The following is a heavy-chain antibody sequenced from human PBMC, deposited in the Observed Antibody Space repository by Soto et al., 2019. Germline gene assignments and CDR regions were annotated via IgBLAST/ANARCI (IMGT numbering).Heavy chain of an antibody. Sequence: TLSLTCTVSGGSISSGPYSLGWIRQPPGKGLEWIGTFHYSGSTYYSPSLESRVTISVDTSKNQFSLKVSSATAADTAVYYCARLGGYCSGTSCYGYYGMDVWGQGTTVTVSS. CDR1: GGSISSGPYS. J-gene: IGHJ6*02. V-gene: IGHV4-39*01. D-gene: IGHD2-2*01. CDR2: FHYSGST. CDR3: ARLGGYCSGTSCYGYYGMDV.